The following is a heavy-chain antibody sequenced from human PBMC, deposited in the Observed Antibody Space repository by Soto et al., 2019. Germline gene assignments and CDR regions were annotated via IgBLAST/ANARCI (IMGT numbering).Heavy chain of an antibody. CDR3: AKNVHDEVVITHRYYWYFDL. V-gene: IGHV3-9*01. CDR2: ISWNSGSI. D-gene: IGHD3-22*01. Sequence: EVQLVESGGGLVQPGRSLRLSCAASGFTFDDYAMHWVRQAPGKGLEWVSGISWNSGSIGYADSVKGRFTISRDNAKNSLYLQMNSLRAEDTALYYCAKNVHDEVVITHRYYWYFDLWGRGTLVTVSS. J-gene: IGHJ2*01. CDR1: GFTFDDYA.